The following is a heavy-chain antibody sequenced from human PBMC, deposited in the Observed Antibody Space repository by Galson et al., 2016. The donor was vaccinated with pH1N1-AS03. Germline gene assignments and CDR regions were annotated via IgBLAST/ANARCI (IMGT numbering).Heavy chain of an antibody. V-gene: IGHV1-69*13. Sequence: SVKVSCKASGDTFSSYTINWVRQAPGQGLEWMGGIIVLVGATNYAQKFQGRVTISADESTSTTYMEVASLTSGDTAVYYCGRGGGSGGYIDSWGQGTLVTVSS. D-gene: IGHD3-16*01. J-gene: IGHJ4*02. CDR1: GDTFSSYT. CDR2: IIVLVGAT. CDR3: GRGGGSGGYIDS.